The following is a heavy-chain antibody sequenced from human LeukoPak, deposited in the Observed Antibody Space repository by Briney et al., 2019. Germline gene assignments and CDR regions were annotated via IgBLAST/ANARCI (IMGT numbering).Heavy chain of an antibody. CDR1: GFTFSGSA. CDR2: IRSKANSYAT. CDR3: TRPGSGNSLGGDY. J-gene: IGHJ4*02. V-gene: IGHV3-73*01. D-gene: IGHD1-7*01. Sequence: GGSLKLSCAASGFTFSGSAMHWVRQASGKGLEWDGRIRSKANSYATAYAASVKGRFTISRDDSKNTAYLQMNSLKTEDTAVYYCTRPGSGNSLGGDYWGQGTLVTVSS.